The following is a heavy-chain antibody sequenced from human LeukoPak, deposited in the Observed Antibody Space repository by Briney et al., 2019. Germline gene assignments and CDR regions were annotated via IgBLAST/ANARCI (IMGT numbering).Heavy chain of an antibody. CDR1: GFTFDNYG. Sequence: GGSLRLSCAASGFTFDNYGINWVRQAPGKGLEWVSRIHWNGGRTGYADSVKGRFTISRDNAKNSLYLQMNSLRVEDTALYYCARGQGYSYGYEWFDPWGQGTLVTVSS. V-gene: IGHV3-20*04. CDR3: ARGQGYSYGYEWFDP. D-gene: IGHD5-18*01. CDR2: IHWNGGRT. J-gene: IGHJ5*02.